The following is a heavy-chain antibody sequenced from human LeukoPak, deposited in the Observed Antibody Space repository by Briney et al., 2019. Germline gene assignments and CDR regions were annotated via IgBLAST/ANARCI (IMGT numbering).Heavy chain of an antibody. CDR1: GFTFSTYW. Sequence: GRSLRLSCAASGFTFSTYWMSWARQAPGKGLEWVAKMNQDGSSTSYVDSVKGRFTISRDNAKNSLYLQMNSLRAEDTAVYYCASADSGRNSFAPWGQGTLVIVSS. CDR3: ASADSGRNSFAP. V-gene: IGHV3-7*01. J-gene: IGHJ5*02. CDR2: MNQDGSST. D-gene: IGHD6-19*01.